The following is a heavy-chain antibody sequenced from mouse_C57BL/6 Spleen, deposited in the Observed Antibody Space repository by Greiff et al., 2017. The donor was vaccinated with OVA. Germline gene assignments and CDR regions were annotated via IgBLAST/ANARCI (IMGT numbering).Heavy chain of an antibody. Sequence: QVQLQQPGAELVKPGASVKMSCKASGYTFTSYWITWVKQRPGQGLEWIGDIYPGSGSTNYNEKFKSKATLTVDTSSSTAYMQLSSLTSEDSAVYYCAREYGSSYYAMDYRGQGTSVTVSS. D-gene: IGHD1-1*01. CDR3: AREYGSSYYAMDY. J-gene: IGHJ4*01. V-gene: IGHV1-55*01. CDR1: GYTFTSYW. CDR2: IYPGSGST.